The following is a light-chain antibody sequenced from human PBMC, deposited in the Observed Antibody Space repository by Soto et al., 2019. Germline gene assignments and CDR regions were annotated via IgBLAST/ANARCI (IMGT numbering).Light chain of an antibody. CDR2: DAS. Sequence: EIVFTQSPGTLSLSPGEKATHSCRASQSVSSSYLAWYQQKPGQAPRLLMYDASSRATGIPDRFSGSGSGTDFTLTISRLEPEDFAVYYCQQYSSSRTFGQGTKVDIK. CDR3: QQYSSSRT. V-gene: IGKV3-20*01. CDR1: QSVSSSY. J-gene: IGKJ1*01.